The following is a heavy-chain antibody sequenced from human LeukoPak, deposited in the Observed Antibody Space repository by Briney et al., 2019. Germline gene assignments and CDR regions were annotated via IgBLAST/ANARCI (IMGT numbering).Heavy chain of an antibody. J-gene: IGHJ5*02. CDR1: GYPFYTYG. D-gene: IGHD3-3*01. CDR3: ARGLEWLTRRHTWFDP. V-gene: IGHV1-18*01. Sequence: ASVKVSCKASGYPFYTYGISWVRQAPGQGLEWMGWISVYNGNTKYAQKLQGGVTMTTDTSTRTAYMELRSLRSDDTAVYYCARGLEWLTRRHTWFDPWGQGTLVTVSS. CDR2: ISVYNGNT.